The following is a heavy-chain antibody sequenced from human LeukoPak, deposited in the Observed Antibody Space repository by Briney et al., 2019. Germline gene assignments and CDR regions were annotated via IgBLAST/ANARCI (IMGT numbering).Heavy chain of an antibody. Sequence: GGSLRLSCAASGFTFSSYAMTWVRQAPGKGLEWVSVIYSTGTTYYEDSVKGRFTISRDNSKNMLYLQMNSLSPEDTAVYYCARGLSRAELAFDIWGQGTMVAVSS. CDR3: ARGLSRAELAFDI. CDR2: IYSTGTT. CDR1: GFTFSSYA. V-gene: IGHV3-23*05. J-gene: IGHJ3*02. D-gene: IGHD3-10*01.